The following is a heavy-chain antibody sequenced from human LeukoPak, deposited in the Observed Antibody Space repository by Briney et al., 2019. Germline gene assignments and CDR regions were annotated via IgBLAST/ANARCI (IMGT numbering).Heavy chain of an antibody. CDR1: GFTFRNFG. V-gene: IGHV3-33*01. D-gene: IGHD3-3*01. CDR3: VRDRNALQFLDF. CDR2: IWYDGSEK. J-gene: IGHJ4*02. Sequence: GGSLRLSCAASGFTFRNFGTHWVRQAPGKGLEWVAVIWYDGSEKYYADSVKGRFIISRDNSKNMLYLQTNSLRAEDTAVYYCVRDRNALQFLDFWGQGTVVTVSS.